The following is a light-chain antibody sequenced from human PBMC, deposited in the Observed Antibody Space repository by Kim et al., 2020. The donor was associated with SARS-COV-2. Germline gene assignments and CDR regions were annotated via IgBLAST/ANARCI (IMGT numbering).Light chain of an antibody. CDR3: QQYANWHPYT. CDR2: GTF. Sequence: SPGESATRSGRASQTVSSNLAWYQQKPGQAPRLLIYGTFTRATGIPVRFTGSGSGTEFTLTISSLQSEDSAIYYCQQYANWHPYTFGQGTKLEI. J-gene: IGKJ2*01. V-gene: IGKV3-15*01. CDR1: QTVSSN.